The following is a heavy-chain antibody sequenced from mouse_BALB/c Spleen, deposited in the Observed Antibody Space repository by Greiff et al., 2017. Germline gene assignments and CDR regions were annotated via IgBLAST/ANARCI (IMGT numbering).Heavy chain of an antibody. V-gene: IGHV1S29*02. CDR3: ARWEGYYRYGYAMDY. D-gene: IGHD2-14*01. CDR2: IYPYNGGT. CDR1: GYTFTDYN. Sequence: EVQLQQSGPELVKPGASVKISCKASGYTFTDYNMHWVKQSHGKSLEWIGYIYPYNGGTGYNQKFKSKATLTVDNSSSTAYMELRSLTSEDSAVYYCARWEGYYRYGYAMDYWGQGTSVTVSS. J-gene: IGHJ4*01.